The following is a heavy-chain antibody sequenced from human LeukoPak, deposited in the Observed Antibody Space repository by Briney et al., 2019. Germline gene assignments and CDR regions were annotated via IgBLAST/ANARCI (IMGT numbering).Heavy chain of an antibody. J-gene: IGHJ5*02. CDR2: IIPIFGTA. CDR3: ARGRRRFDGSGSYDGWFDP. V-gene: IGHV1-69*05. Sequence: SVKVSCKASGGTFSSYAISWVRQAPGQGLEWMGRIIPIFGTADYAQKFQGRVTITTDESTSTAYMELSSLRSEDTAVYYCARGRRRFDGSGSYDGWFDPWGQGTLVTVSS. CDR1: GGTFSSYA. D-gene: IGHD3-10*01.